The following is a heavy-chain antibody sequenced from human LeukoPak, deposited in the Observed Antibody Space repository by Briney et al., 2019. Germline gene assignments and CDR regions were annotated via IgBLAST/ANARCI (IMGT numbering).Heavy chain of an antibody. D-gene: IGHD3-10*01. CDR1: GSTFTSNF. CDR2: INPSGGST. V-gene: IGHV1-46*01. Sequence: ASVKVSCKASGSTFTSNFIHWVRQAPGQGLEWMGIINPSGGSTSCAQKFQGRVTMTSDTSTSTAYMELRSLRSDDTAVYYCARPIWFEKGGMDVWGQGTTVTVSS. J-gene: IGHJ6*02. CDR3: ARPIWFEKGGMDV.